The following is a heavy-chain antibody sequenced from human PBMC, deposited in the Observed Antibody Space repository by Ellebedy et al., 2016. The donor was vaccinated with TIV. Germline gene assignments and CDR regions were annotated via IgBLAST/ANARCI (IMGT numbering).Heavy chain of an antibody. CDR1: GFSFSNYW. Sequence: GESLKISCAASGFSFSNYWMSWVRQAPGKGPEWVANIKQGGIEKYYLDSVKGRFSISRDDAKNSLYLQMNSLRAEDTAVYYCARDRQEAAMVRSGADYWGQGTLVTVSA. D-gene: IGHD3-10*01. CDR3: ARDRQEAAMVRSGADY. J-gene: IGHJ4*02. CDR2: IKQGGIEK. V-gene: IGHV3-7*04.